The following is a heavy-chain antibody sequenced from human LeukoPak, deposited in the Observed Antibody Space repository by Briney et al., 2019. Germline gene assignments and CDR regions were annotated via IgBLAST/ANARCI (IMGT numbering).Heavy chain of an antibody. CDR3: TRGSGSNYDY. CDR1: EFTSLA. V-gene: IGHV3-23*01. D-gene: IGHD1-26*01. J-gene: IGHJ4*02. Sequence: GGSLRLSCVASEFTSLAMTWVRQAPGKGLEWVSAISGSGDSAYYADSVKGRSTISRDNSKNTLYLQMNSLKTEDTAVYFCTRGSGSNYDYWGQGTLVTVSS. CDR2: ISGSGDSA.